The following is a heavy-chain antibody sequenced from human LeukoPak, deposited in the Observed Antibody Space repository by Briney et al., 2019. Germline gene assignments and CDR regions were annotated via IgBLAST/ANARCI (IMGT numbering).Heavy chain of an antibody. CDR1: GGSFSNYY. V-gene: IGHV4-34*01. J-gene: IGHJ1*01. Sequence: SETLSHTCAVYGGSFSNYYWSWIRQPPGKGLEWIAEVNHSGGTNYNPSLKSRVSVSVDTSKNQFSLKLTSVTAADTAMYYCASLSSIADRRGYFQHWGQGTLVTVSS. CDR3: ASLSSIADRRGYFQH. CDR2: VNHSGGT. D-gene: IGHD6-6*01.